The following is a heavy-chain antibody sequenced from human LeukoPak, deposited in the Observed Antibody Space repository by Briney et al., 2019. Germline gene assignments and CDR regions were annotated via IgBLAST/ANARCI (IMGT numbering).Heavy chain of an antibody. CDR2: INPSGGST. J-gene: IGHJ6*03. D-gene: IGHD4-23*01. CDR1: GYTFTSYY. CDR3: ARDGGPDYGGNYYYYMDV. V-gene: IGHV1-46*01. Sequence: GASVKVSCKASGYTFTSYYMHWVRQAPGQGLEWMGIINPSGGSTSYAQKFQGRVTMTRDMSTSTVYMELSSLRSEDTAVYYCARDGGPDYGGNYYYYMDVWGKGTTVTVSS.